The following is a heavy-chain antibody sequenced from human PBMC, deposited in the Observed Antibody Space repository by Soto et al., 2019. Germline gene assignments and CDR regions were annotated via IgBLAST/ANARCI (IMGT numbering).Heavy chain of an antibody. CDR1: GFTFSTYA. CDR2: ISSSGDGT. V-gene: IGHV3-23*01. J-gene: IGHJ6*02. D-gene: IGHD3-3*01. Sequence: PGGSLRLSCAASGFTFSTYAMTWVRQAPGKGLEWVAIISSSGDGTYYVDSVKGRFTISRDNSRNTLNLQMNSLRDEDTAVYHCAKSGDFWTWWTDVWGQGTMVTVSS. CDR3: AKSGDFWTWWTDV.